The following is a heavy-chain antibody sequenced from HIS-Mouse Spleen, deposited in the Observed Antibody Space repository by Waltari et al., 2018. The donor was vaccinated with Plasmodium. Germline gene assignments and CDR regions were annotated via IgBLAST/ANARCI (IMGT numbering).Heavy chain of an antibody. D-gene: IGHD5-18*01. CDR3: ARLRYSYGYFDY. J-gene: IGHJ4*02. CDR1: GGSISSYY. Sequence: QVQLQESGPGLVKPSETLSLTCTVSGGSISSYYWSWIRQPPGKGLEWIGYIYYSGRTHYNPSLKSRVTISVDTSKNQFSLKLSAVTAADTAVYYCARLRYSYGYFDYWGQGTLVTVSS. V-gene: IGHV4-59*08. CDR2: IYYSGRT.